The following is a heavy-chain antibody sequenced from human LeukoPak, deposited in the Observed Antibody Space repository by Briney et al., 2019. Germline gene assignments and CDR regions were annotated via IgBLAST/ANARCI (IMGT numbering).Heavy chain of an antibody. Sequence: GGSLRLSCAASGFTFSSYWMHWVRQAPGKGLVWVSRINSDGSSTSYADSVKGRFTISGDNAKNTLYLQMNSLRAEDTAVYYCTRDGDYYYMDVWGKGTTVTVSS. D-gene: IGHD3-16*01. CDR2: INSDGSST. CDR1: GFTFSSYW. V-gene: IGHV3-74*01. J-gene: IGHJ6*03. CDR3: TRDGDYYYMDV.